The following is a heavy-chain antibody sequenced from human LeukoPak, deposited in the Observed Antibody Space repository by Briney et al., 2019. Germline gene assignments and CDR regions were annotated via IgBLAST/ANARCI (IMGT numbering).Heavy chain of an antibody. J-gene: IGHJ5*02. Sequence: SQSLSLTHAISGHSVSINSVTWNWIRQSTARGLEWLGRTYYRSTWYNDYAVSVRGPITVNPDTSKNQFSLHLNSVTPEDTAVYYCARRLTQYDCFDPWGQGILVTVSS. V-gene: IGHV6-1*01. CDR3: ARRLTQYDCFDP. D-gene: IGHD2-2*01. CDR1: GHSVSINSVT. CDR2: TYYRSTWYN.